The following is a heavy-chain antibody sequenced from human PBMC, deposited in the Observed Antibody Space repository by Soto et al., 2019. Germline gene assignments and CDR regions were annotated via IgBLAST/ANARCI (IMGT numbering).Heavy chain of an antibody. CDR2: IHLNSGGT. V-gene: IGHV1-2*02. CDR3: ASPGELSYSYFYFFTLDV. Sequence: ASVKVSCKASGYTFTGYYVHWVRQAPGHGLEWLGWIHLNSGGTNYAQSFQGRVTMTRDMSVSTVYMEMTGLSSDDTAVYDCASPGELSYSYFYFFTLDVWGQGTTVTVSS. CDR1: GYTFTGYY. J-gene: IGHJ6*02. D-gene: IGHD3-10*01.